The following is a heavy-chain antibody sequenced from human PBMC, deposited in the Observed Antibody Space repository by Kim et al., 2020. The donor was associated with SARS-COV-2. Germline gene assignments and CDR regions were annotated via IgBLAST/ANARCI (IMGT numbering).Heavy chain of an antibody. Sequence: ASVKVSCKASGYTVTSYYMHWVRQAPGQGLEWMGIINPSGGSTSYAQKFQGRVTMTRDTSTSTVYMELSSLKSEDTAVYYCAGEKEYCGGDCYSLDYYGMDVWGQGTPVTVSS. CDR1: GYTVTSYY. D-gene: IGHD2-21*02. V-gene: IGHV1-46*01. J-gene: IGHJ6*02. CDR2: INPSGGST. CDR3: AGEKEYCGGDCYSLDYYGMDV.